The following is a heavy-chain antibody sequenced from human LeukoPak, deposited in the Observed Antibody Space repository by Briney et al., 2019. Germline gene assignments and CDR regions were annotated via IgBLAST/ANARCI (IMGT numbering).Heavy chain of an antibody. CDR1: GFTFSSYA. Sequence: PGGSLRLSCTATGFTFSSYAMDWVRQARGKGLEWLSYISSSSKINYADSVKGRFTISRDNAKNSLYLQMISLRDEDTAVYYCARSANPGVHDFEPWGQGTLVTVSS. D-gene: IGHD6-6*01. CDR2: ISSSSKI. CDR3: ARSANPGVHDFEP. J-gene: IGHJ5*02. V-gene: IGHV3-48*02.